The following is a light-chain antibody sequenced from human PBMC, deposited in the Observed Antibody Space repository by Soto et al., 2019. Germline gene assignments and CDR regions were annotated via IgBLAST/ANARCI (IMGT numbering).Light chain of an antibody. J-gene: IGLJ1*01. CDR3: SSYTSSNSYV. V-gene: IGLV2-14*01. Sequence: QSALTQPASVSGSPGQSIAISCTGTSSVVGAYNSVSWYQQYPGKAPKLMIHDVSNRPSGVSDRFSGSKSGNTASLTISGLQAEDEADYYCSSYTSSNSYVFGSGTKVTV. CDR2: DVS. CDR1: SSVVGAYNS.